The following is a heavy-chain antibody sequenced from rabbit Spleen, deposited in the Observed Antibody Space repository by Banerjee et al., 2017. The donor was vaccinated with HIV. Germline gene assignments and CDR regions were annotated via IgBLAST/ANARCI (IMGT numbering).Heavy chain of an antibody. J-gene: IGHJ3*01. D-gene: IGHD8-1*01. Sequence: QLEESGGGLVQPGGSLKLSCKASGFDFSTYYMSWVRQAPGKGLEWIGYIDPVFDTTYYASWVNGRFTISSDNAQNTVDLQMHSLTAADTATYFCARGFWDGSSDVFELWGQGTLVTVS. CDR1: GFDFSTYY. CDR3: ARGFWDGSSDVFEL. V-gene: IGHV1S7*01. CDR2: IDPVFDTT.